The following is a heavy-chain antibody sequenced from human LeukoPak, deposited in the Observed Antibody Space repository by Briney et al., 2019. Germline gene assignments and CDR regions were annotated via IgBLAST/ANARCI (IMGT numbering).Heavy chain of an antibody. V-gene: IGHV3-30*03. CDR3: ARDFNLGTTDSY. Sequence: GGSLRLSRAASGFSFSAYGMHWVRQAPGKGLEWVAVISFDGSGKYYADSVKGRFTISRDDSKNTLDLQMNSLRAEDTAVYYCARDFNLGTTDSYWGQGTLVTVSS. CDR1: GFSFSAYG. CDR2: ISFDGSGK. J-gene: IGHJ4*02. D-gene: IGHD4-11*01.